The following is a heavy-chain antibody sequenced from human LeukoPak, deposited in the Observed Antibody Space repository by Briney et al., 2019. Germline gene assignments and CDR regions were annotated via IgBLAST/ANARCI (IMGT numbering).Heavy chain of an antibody. CDR3: AKSPEYYDILTGSFDY. CDR2: ISGSGGST. J-gene: IGHJ4*02. Sequence: GGSLRLSCAASGFTFSSYAMSWVRLAPGKGLEWVSAISGSGGSTYYADSVKGRFTISRDNSKNTLYLHMNSLRAEDTAVYYCAKSPEYYDILTGSFDYWGQRTLVTVSS. V-gene: IGHV3-23*01. D-gene: IGHD3-9*01. CDR1: GFTFSSYA.